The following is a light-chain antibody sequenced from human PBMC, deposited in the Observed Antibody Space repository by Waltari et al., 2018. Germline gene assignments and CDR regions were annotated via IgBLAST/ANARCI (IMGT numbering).Light chain of an antibody. CDR2: EVS. V-gene: IGLV2-8*01. CDR1: SSDVGGYNY. CDR3: SSYAGSNNYVV. J-gene: IGLJ2*01. Sequence: QSALTQPPSASGSPGQSVTISCTGTSSDVGGYNYVSWYQQHPGKAPKLMIYEVSKRPPGVPYRFSGSKAGNTASLTVSGLQAEDEADDYCSSYAGSNNYVVFGGGTKLTVL.